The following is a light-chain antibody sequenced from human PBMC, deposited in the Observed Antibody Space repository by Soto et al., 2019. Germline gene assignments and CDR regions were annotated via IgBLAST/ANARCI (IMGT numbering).Light chain of an antibody. CDR2: GAS. CDR3: QQYGSSPDT. CDR1: QSVSRSY. Sequence: EIVLTQSPGTLSLSPGERATLSCRASQSVSRSYLAWYQQKPGQAPRLLIYGASSRATGIPDRFSGSGSGTDFTLTISRLEPEDLAVYYCQQYGSSPDTFGQGTKVEIK. V-gene: IGKV3-20*01. J-gene: IGKJ1*01.